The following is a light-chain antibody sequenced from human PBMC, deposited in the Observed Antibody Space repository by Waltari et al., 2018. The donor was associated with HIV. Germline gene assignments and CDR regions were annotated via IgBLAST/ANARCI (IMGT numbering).Light chain of an antibody. CDR3: ATWDDRLSAWL. Sequence: QSQLTQPPSISGAPGQRVAISCSGTSSHIGANFVYWYQQFPGMAPSLLISRNDQRPVGSPDRVASSKSGTSASLAISCLRAEDEADYYCATWDDRLSAWLFGGGTKLTVL. J-gene: IGLJ2*01. CDR1: SSHIGANF. CDR2: RND. V-gene: IGLV1-47*01.